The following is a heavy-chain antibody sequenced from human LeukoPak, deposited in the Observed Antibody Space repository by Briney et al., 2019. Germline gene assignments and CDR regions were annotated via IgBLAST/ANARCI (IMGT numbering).Heavy chain of an antibody. V-gene: IGHV1-2*02. CDR1: AYTFTGYY. D-gene: IGHD6-19*01. CDR2: INPNSGGT. CDR3: ARGAVAAYHYYYMDV. Sequence: ASVKVSCKAAAYTFTGYYMHWVRQAPGQGLEWMGWINPNSGGTNYAQKFQRRVTMTRDTSISTAYMELSRLRSDDTAVYYCARGAVAAYHYYYMDVWGKGTTVTVSS. J-gene: IGHJ6*03.